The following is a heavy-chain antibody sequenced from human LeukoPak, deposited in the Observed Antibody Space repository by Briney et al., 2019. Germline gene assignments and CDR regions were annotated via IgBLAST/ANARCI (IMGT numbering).Heavy chain of an antibody. J-gene: IGHJ4*02. V-gene: IGHV3-11*01. CDR3: AREGDCSGGSCSIGAFDY. Sequence: GSLRLSCAASGFTFSDYYMSWIRQAPGKGLEWVSYISSSGSTIYYADSVEGRFTISRDNAKNSLYLQMNSLRAEDTAVYYCAREGDCSGGSCSIGAFDYWGQGTLVTVSS. CDR1: GFTFSDYY. CDR2: ISSSGSTI. D-gene: IGHD2-15*01.